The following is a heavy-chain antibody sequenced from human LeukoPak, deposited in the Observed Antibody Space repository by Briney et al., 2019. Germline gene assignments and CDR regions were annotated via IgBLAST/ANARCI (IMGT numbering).Heavy chain of an antibody. D-gene: IGHD5-12*01. J-gene: IGHJ4*02. CDR3: ALCSGYDDRGFFDY. Sequence: GASVKVSCKASGGTFSSSVINWVRQAPGQGLEWMGGIIPIFGTANYAQKFQGRGTTNAAESTSTAYIELSSLTSEDTAVYYCALCSGYDDRGFFDYWGQGTLVTVSS. CDR2: IIPIFGTA. CDR1: GGTFSSSV. V-gene: IGHV1-69*13.